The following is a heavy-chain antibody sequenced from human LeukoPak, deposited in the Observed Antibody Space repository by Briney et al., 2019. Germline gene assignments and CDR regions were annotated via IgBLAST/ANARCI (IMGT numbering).Heavy chain of an antibody. V-gene: IGHV3-48*03. J-gene: IGHJ4*02. D-gene: IGHD6-13*01. CDR3: ARDRMAAADWD. Sequence: GGSLRLSCAASGFTFSSYEMNWVRQAPGRGLEWVSYISSSGSTIYYADSVKGRFTISRDNAKNSLYLQMNSLRAEDTAVYYCARDRMAAADWDWGQGTLVTVSS. CDR1: GFTFSSYE. CDR2: ISSSGSTI.